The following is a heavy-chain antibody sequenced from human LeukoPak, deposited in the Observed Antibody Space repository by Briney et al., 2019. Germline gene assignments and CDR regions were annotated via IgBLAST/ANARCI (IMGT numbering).Heavy chain of an antibody. Sequence: SETLSLTCTVSGGPISSYYWSWIRQPPGKGLEWIGYIYYSGSTNYNPSLKSRVTISVDTSKNQFSLKLSSVTAADTAVYYCARESTKGTGVFDYWGQGTLVTVSS. CDR2: IYYSGST. CDR1: GGPISSYY. J-gene: IGHJ4*02. V-gene: IGHV4-59*01. D-gene: IGHD1-14*01. CDR3: ARESTKGTGVFDY.